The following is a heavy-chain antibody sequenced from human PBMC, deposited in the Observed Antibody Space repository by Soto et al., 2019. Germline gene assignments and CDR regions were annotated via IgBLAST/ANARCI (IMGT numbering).Heavy chain of an antibody. CDR1: GFSLSDYA. CDR2: ISSDSRTI. D-gene: IGHD3-3*01. CDR3: ARIKLVEWFFIKEDVYDMDV. J-gene: IGHJ6*02. Sequence: PGGSLRLSCVASGFSLSDYAVNWVRQAPGKGLEWVSFISSDSRTIYYADSVEGRFTVSRDNARNSVSLQMDSLRDEDAAVYYCARIKLVEWFFIKEDVYDMDVWGQGTPVTVSS. V-gene: IGHV3-48*02.